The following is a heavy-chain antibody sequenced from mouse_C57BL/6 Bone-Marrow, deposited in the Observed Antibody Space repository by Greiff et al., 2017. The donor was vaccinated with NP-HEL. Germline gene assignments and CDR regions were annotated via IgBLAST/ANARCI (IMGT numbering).Heavy chain of an antibody. CDR1: GFTFSDYY. Sequence: EVLLQESEGGLVQPGSSMKLSCTASGFTFSDYYMAWVRQVPEQGLEWVANINSDGSSTYYLDSLKSRFIITRDNAKNILYLQMRSLKSEDTATYYCAREGGLRRRTYAMDYWGQGTSVTVSS. CDR3: AREGGLRRRTYAMDY. D-gene: IGHD2-4*01. CDR2: INSDGSST. V-gene: IGHV5-16*01. J-gene: IGHJ4*01.